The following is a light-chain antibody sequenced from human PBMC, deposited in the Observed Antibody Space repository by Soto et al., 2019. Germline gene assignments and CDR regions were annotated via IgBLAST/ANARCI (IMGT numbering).Light chain of an antibody. CDR2: EVT. Sequence: QSVLTQPPSVSGSPGQSVTISCTGTSSDVGGYNYVSWYQQHPGKAPKLMIYEVTKRPSGVPDRFSGSKSGNTASLTVSGLQAEDEADYYCSSYAGSNWWVFGTGTKLTVL. CDR3: SSYAGSNWWV. V-gene: IGLV2-8*01. CDR1: SSDVGGYNY. J-gene: IGLJ1*01.